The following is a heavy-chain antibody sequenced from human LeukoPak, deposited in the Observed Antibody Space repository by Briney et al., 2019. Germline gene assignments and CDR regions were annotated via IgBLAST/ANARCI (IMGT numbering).Heavy chain of an antibody. CDR3: ARSLVRGVPFDY. Sequence: PSETLSLTCTVSGDSITSNSFYWGWIRQPPGKGLEWIGSVYYSGSSYSNPSLKSRVTISVDTPKNQFSLKVTSVTAADTAVYYCARSLVRGVPFDYWGQGTLVTVSS. V-gene: IGHV4-39*07. D-gene: IGHD3-10*01. CDR2: VYYSGSS. CDR1: GDSITSNSFY. J-gene: IGHJ4*02.